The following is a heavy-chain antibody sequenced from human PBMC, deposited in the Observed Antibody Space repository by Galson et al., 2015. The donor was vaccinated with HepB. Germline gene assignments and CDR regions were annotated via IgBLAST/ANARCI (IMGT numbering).Heavy chain of an antibody. D-gene: IGHD6-13*01. J-gene: IGHJ6*02. CDR3: ARGRSAAGSAAADAYYYYGMDV. CDR2: TYYRSKWYN. V-gene: IGHV6-1*01. CDR1: GDSVSSNSAA. Sequence: CAISGDSVSSNSAAWNRIRQSPSRGLEWLGRTYYRSKWYNDYAVSVKSRITINPDTSKNQFSLQLNSVTPEDTAVYYCARGRSAAGSAAADAYYYYGMDVWCQGTTVTVS.